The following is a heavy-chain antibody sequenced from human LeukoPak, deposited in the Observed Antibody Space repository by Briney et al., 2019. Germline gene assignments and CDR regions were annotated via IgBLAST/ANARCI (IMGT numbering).Heavy chain of an antibody. V-gene: IGHV3-21*01. D-gene: IGHD3-9*01. CDR1: GFTFSSYA. CDR2: ISSSSSYI. CDR3: ARVTAGPLTGYYPIDY. Sequence: PGGSLRLSCAASGFTFSSYAMNWVRQAPGKGLEWVSSISSSSSYIYYADSVKGRFTISRDNAKNSLYLQMNSLRAEDTAVYYCARVTAGPLTGYYPIDYWGQGTLVTVSS. J-gene: IGHJ4*02.